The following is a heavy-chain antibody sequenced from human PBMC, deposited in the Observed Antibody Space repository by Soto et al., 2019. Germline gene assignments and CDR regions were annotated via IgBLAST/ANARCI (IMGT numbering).Heavy chain of an antibody. CDR3: ARLVDGYTIDY. CDR2: IYYSGST. CDR1: GGSISSSRYY. D-gene: IGHD5-18*01. Sequence: QLQLQESGPGLVKPSETLSLTCTVSGGSISSSRYYWGWIRQPPGKGLEWSGSIYYSGSTYYHPYRTSRLTMSVDTSKNQLSLELSSVTAADTAVYYCARLVDGYTIDYWGQGTLVTVSS. V-gene: IGHV4-39*01. J-gene: IGHJ4*02.